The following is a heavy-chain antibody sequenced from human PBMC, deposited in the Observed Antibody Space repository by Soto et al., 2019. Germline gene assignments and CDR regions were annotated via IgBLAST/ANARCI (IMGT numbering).Heavy chain of an antibody. J-gene: IGHJ4*02. CDR3: ARGDGNSWPDHLDS. CDR1: GFPFGYFW. Sequence: GGSLRLSCAASGFPFGYFWMHWVRQAPGKGLLWVSRLNSDGSSTSYADSVKGRFTISRDNAKNTLYLQMNSLSADDTAVYYCARGDGNSWPDHLDSWGQGTLVTVSS. D-gene: IGHD6-13*01. V-gene: IGHV3-74*01. CDR2: LNSDGSST.